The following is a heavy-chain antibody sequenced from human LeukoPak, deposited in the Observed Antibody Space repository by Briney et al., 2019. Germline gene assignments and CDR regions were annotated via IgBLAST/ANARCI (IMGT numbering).Heavy chain of an antibody. J-gene: IGHJ4*02. CDR2: IYPGDSDT. V-gene: IGHV5-51*01. CDR3: ARLPLRGYSYGYVDY. D-gene: IGHD5-18*01. CDR1: GYSFTSYW. Sequence: GESLKISCKGSGYSFTSYWIGWVRQMPGKGLEWMGIIYPGDSDTRYSPSFQGQVTISADKSISTAYLQWSSLKASDTAMYYCARLPLRGYSYGYVDYWGRGTLVTVSS.